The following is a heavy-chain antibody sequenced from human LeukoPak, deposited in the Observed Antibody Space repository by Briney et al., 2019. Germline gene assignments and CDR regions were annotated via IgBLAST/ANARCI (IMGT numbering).Heavy chain of an antibody. CDR3: ARDLAWTSTVTPFGY. Sequence: PGGSLRLSCAASGFTFSSYEMNWVRQAPGKGLGWVSYISSSGSTIYYADSVKGRFTISRDNAKNSLYLQMNSLRAEDTAVYYCARDLAWTSTVTPFGYWGQGTLVTVSS. D-gene: IGHD4-17*01. J-gene: IGHJ4*02. V-gene: IGHV3-48*03. CDR2: ISSSGSTI. CDR1: GFTFSSYE.